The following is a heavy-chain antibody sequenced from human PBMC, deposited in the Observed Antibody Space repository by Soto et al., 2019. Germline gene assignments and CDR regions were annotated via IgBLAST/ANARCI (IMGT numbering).Heavy chain of an antibody. J-gene: IGHJ4*02. CDR3: AAGYSSGWNDFDY. CDR1: GGSLSSSGFY. CDR2: VYYTGSS. V-gene: IGHV4-39*01. Sequence: LSLTCSVSGGSLSSSGFYWGWIRQPPGKGLEWLGLVYYTGSSQYNASLKTRVTISLDTSKSQFSLNLTDVTAADTAVYYCAAGYSSGWNDFDYWGQGSLVTVSS. D-gene: IGHD6-19*01.